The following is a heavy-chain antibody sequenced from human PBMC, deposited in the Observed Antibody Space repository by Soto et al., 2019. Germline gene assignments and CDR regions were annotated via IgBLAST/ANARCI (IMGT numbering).Heavy chain of an antibody. CDR1: GGTFSSYA. J-gene: IGHJ4*02. CDR2: IIPIFGTA. Sequence: SVKVSCKASGGTFSSYAISWVRQAPGQGLEWMVGIIPIFGTADYAQKFQGRVTITADESTSTAYMELNSLRSEDTAVYYCASPGGSYYGGVVFWGQGTVVTVS. CDR3: ASPGGSYYGGVVF. V-gene: IGHV1-69*13. D-gene: IGHD1-26*01.